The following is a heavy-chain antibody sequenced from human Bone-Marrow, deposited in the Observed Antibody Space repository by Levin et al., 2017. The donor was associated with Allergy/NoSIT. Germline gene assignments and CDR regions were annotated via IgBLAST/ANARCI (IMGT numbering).Heavy chain of an antibody. CDR1: GFNFDEYD. CDR2: ISWNSGTK. CDR3: AKATAVASSHYYYGLDV. J-gene: IGHJ6*02. D-gene: IGHD4-23*01. V-gene: IGHV3-9*01. Sequence: SGGSLRLSCATSGFNFDEYDMDWVRQAPGKGLEWVSGISWNSGTKGYADSVKGRFTISRDNAKNSLYLQMNSLRVEDTALYYCAKATAVASSHYYYGLDVWGQGTTVTVSS.